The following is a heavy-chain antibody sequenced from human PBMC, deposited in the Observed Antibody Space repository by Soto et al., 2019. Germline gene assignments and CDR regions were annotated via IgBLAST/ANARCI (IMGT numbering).Heavy chain of an antibody. CDR1: GFTFNTYV. Sequence: EVQLLESGGGLVQPGVSLRLSCAASGFTFNTYVMNWVRQAPGKGLEWVSTISYSADKTHYADSVKGRFTISRDNSRDTVFLQMNILRADDAAVYYCARRARTATTNWGAFDVWGQGTMVTVSS. V-gene: IGHV3-23*01. J-gene: IGHJ3*01. CDR2: ISYSADKT. D-gene: IGHD1-7*01. CDR3: ARRARTATTNWGAFDV.